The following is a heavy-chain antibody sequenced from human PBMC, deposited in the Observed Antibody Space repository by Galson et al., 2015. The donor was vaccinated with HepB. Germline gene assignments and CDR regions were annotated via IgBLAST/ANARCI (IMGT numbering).Heavy chain of an antibody. V-gene: IGHV3-73*01. J-gene: IGHJ5*02. CDR2: IRTKANNYAT. CDR1: GFSFKGSA. D-gene: IGHD1-26*01. CDR3: TSPRGFYDGSDNWFDP. Sequence: SLRLSCAASGFSFKGSAMHWVRQTSGRGLEWVGRIRTKANNYATTYAASVKGRFITSRDDSKNTAYLQMNSLKIEDTAVYYCTSPRGFYDGSDNWFDPWGQGTLVIVSS.